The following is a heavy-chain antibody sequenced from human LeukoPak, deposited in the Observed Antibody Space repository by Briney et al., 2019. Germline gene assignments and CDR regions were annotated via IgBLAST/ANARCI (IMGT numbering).Heavy chain of an antibody. J-gene: IGHJ4*02. CDR3: ARDRGYSSGWYFWY. CDR2: INPNSGGT. D-gene: IGHD6-19*01. V-gene: IGHV1-2*06. Sequence: GASVKVSCKASGYTFTGYYMHWVRQAPGHGLEWMGRINPNSGGTNYAQKFQGRVTMTRDTSISTAYMELSRLRSDDTAVYYCARDRGYSSGWYFWYWGQGTLVTVSS. CDR1: GYTFTGYY.